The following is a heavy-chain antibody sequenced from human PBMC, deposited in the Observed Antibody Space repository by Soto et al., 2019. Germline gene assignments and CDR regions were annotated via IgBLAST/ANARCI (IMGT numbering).Heavy chain of an antibody. CDR2: IYYSGTT. CDR1: GGSISSYY. V-gene: IGHV4-59*01. CDR3: AREVADYYYYKDV. J-gene: IGHJ6*03. Sequence: PSETLSLTCTVSGGSISSYYWSWIRQPPGKGLEWIGYIYYSGTTNYNPSLRSRVTISVDTSKNQFSLKLSSVTAADTAVYYCAREVADYYYYKDVWGKGTTVTVSS.